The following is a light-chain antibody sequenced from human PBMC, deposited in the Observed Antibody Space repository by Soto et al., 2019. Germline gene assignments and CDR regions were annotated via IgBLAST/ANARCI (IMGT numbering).Light chain of an antibody. CDR3: QQRLNWQVT. CDR1: ESVSRN. CDR2: DAS. Sequence: EIVLTQSPATLSVSPGERATLSFRASESVSRNLAWYQQKPGQAPRLLIYDASNRATGIPARFSGSGSGTDFTLTISSLEPEDFAVYYCQQRLNWQVTFGQGTRLGL. J-gene: IGKJ5*01. V-gene: IGKV3D-11*02.